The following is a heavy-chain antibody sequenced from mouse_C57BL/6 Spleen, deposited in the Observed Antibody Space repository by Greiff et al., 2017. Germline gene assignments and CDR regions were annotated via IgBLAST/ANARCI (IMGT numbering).Heavy chain of an antibody. D-gene: IGHD1-1*01. CDR3: ARRGGSRRYYFDC. CDR1: GYTFTSYW. J-gene: IGHJ2*01. CDR2: INPSNGGT. V-gene: IGHV1-53*01. Sequence: VQLQQSGTELVKPGASVKLSCKASGYTFTSYWMHWVKQRPGQGLEWIGNINPSNGGTNYNEKFKGKATLTVDKSSSTAYMQLSSLTSEDSAVYDCARRGGSRRYYFDCWGQGTTRTVSS.